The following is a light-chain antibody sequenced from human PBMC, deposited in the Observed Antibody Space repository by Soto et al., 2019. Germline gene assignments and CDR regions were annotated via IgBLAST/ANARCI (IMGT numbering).Light chain of an antibody. CDR1: SSDIGTYND. J-gene: IGLJ1*01. Sequence: QSALTQPASVSGSPGQSITISCTATSSDIGTYNDISWFQQHPGKAPKLMIYDVSNRPSGVSNRFSGSKSGKTASLTISGLQAEDEADYYCRSYAAISTYVFGTGTKLTVL. V-gene: IGLV2-14*03. CDR2: DVS. CDR3: RSYAAISTYV.